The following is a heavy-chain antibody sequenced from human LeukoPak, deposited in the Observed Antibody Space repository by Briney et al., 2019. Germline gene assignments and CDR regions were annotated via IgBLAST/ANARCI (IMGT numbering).Heavy chain of an antibody. V-gene: IGHV3-30*04. Sequence: GGSLRLSCAASGFTFSSYAMHWVRQAPGKGLEWVAVISYDGSNKYYADSVKGRFTISRDNSKNTLYLQMNSLRAEDTAVYCCARSGGTQLYFDYWGQGTLVTVSS. CDR1: GFTFSSYA. CDR2: ISYDGSNK. J-gene: IGHJ4*02. D-gene: IGHD2-15*01. CDR3: ARSGGTQLYFDY.